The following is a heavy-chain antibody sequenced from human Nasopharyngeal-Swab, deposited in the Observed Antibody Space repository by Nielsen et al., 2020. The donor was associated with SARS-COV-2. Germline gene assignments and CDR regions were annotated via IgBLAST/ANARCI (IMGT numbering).Heavy chain of an antibody. V-gene: IGHV5-51*01. CDR1: GYSFTDYW. D-gene: IGHD7-27*01. J-gene: IGHJ5*01. Sequence: KVSCKGSGYSFTDYWLGWVRHMPGKGLEWMGIIYPDDSDTRYSPSFQGQVTMSADKSINTAYLHLSSLKASDTAMYYCARQKLGSGWFDSWGQGTLVTVSS. CDR2: IYPDDSDT. CDR3: ARQKLGSGWFDS.